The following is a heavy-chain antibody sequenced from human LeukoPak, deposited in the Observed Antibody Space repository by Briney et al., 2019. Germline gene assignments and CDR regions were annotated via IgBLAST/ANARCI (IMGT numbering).Heavy chain of an antibody. Sequence: SETLSLTCTVSGGSISSGDYYWSWIRQPPGKGLEWIGYIYYSGSTYYNPSLKSRVTISVDTSKNQFSLKLSSVTAADTAVYYCARGTTSGHDAFDIWGQGTMVTVSS. D-gene: IGHD1-7*01. CDR2: IYYSGST. J-gene: IGHJ3*02. CDR3: ARGTTSGHDAFDI. V-gene: IGHV4-30-4*08. CDR1: GGSISSGDYY.